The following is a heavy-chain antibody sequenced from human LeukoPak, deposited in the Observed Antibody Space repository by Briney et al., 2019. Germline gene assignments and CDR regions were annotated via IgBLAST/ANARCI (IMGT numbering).Heavy chain of an antibody. J-gene: IGHJ4*02. V-gene: IGHV3-7*01. Sequence: GGSLRLSGGASGFSLSTYWVTWVRQAPGTGLEWVANINPGGTETYYVEPVKGRFTLSRDNAKNLVYLQMNSLRAEDSAVYHCGRFGYVAGVDLWGQGTLVTVSS. CDR1: GFSLSTYW. D-gene: IGHD6-19*01. CDR3: GRFGYVAGVDL. CDR2: INPGGTET.